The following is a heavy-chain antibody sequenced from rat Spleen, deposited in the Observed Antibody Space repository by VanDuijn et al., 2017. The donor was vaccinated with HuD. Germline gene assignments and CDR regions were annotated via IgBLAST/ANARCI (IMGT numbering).Heavy chain of an antibody. CDR3: ATAGSRISRFAY. V-gene: IGHV5-19*01. J-gene: IGHJ2*01. Sequence: EVQLVESGGGLVQPGRSLKLSCAASGFTLSDYVMHWIRQAPTKGLEWVASISPSGGITDYRDSVKVRFAISSDTAKSTLYLQMDSLGSEDTATYYCATAGSRISRFAYWGQGVMVTVSS. CDR1: GFTLSDYV. CDR2: ISPSGGIT. D-gene: IGHD2-7*01.